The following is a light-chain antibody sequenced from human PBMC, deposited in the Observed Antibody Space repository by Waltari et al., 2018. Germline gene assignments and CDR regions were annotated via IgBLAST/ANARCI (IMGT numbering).Light chain of an antibody. CDR1: SSNIGRDT. Sequence: QSVLTQPPSASETPGQRVTISCSGSSSNIGRDTVNWYQQPPGTAPSLRIYRDNQRPSGVPDRFSGPKSGPSASLAISGLQPEDEADYYCAAWDDSLSGCWVFGGGTRLTVL. CDR3: AAWDDSLSGCWV. V-gene: IGLV1-44*01. J-gene: IGLJ3*02. CDR2: RDN.